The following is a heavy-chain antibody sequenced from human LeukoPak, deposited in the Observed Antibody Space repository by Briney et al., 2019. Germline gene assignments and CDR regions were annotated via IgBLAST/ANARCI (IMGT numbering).Heavy chain of an antibody. CDR2: ISGSGGST. V-gene: IGHV3-23*01. CDR3: AKFLPTHIVVANYYFDY. CDR1: GFTFSSYA. Sequence: GGSPRLSCAASGFTFSSYAMSWVRQAPGRGLEWVSAISGSGGSTYYADSVKGRFTISRDNSKNTLYLQINSLRAEDTAVYYCAKFLPTHIVVANYYFDYWGQGTLVTVSS. D-gene: IGHD2-21*01. J-gene: IGHJ4*02.